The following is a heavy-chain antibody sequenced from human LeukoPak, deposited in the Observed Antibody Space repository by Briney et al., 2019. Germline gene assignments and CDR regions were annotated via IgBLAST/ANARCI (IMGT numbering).Heavy chain of an antibody. CDR3: ARDRSKAALDENYFDY. V-gene: IGHV6-1*01. J-gene: IGHJ4*02. D-gene: IGHD6-25*01. Sequence: SQTLSLTCAISGDSVSSNSAAWNWIRQSPSRGLEWLGRTYYRSKWYNQYAVSVKSRIIINPDTSKNQFSLQLNSVTPEDTAVYYCARDRSKAALDENYFDYWGRGTLVTVSS. CDR1: GDSVSSNSAA. CDR2: TYYRSKWYN.